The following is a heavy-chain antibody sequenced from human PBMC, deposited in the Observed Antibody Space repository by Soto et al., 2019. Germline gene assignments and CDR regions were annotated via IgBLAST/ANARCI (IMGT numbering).Heavy chain of an antibody. V-gene: IGHV3-30*18. CDR3: AKGAGTHAP. J-gene: IGHJ5*02. D-gene: IGHD1-1*01. CDR1: GFPFSSYG. Sequence: GGSLLLSCASSGFPFSSYGMHWVRQAPGQGLEWVAVISYDGSNKYYADSVKGRFTISRDNSKNTLYLQMNSLRAEDTAVDYCAKGAGTHAPWGQGSRVIVSS. CDR2: ISYDGSNK.